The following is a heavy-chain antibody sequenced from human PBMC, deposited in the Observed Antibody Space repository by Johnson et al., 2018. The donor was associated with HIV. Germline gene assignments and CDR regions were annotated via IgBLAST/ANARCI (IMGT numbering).Heavy chain of an antibody. CDR2: ISYDGST. V-gene: IGHV3-30-3*01. D-gene: IGHD4-23*01. Sequence: QVQLLESGGGLVQPGGSLRLSCAASGFTFSSYWMHWVRQAPGKGLVWVAVISYDGSTYYADSVKGRFTISRDNSKNTLYLQMNSLRAEDTALYYCARDPPSFYGGLPDAFDIWGQGTMVTVSS. CDR1: GFTFSSYW. CDR3: ARDPPSFYGGLPDAFDI. J-gene: IGHJ3*02.